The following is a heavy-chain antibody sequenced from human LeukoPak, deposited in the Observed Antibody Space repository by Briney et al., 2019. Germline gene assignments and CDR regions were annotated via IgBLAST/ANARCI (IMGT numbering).Heavy chain of an antibody. CDR2: IYNSEST. J-gene: IGHJ4*02. V-gene: IGHV4-59*08. CDR3: VSQGSDSGWFYF. Sequence: SSETLSLTCTVSGGSISSYYWTWIRQPPGKGLEWIGYIYNSESTNYNPSLKSRVTISVDTSKNQFSLKLTSVTAADTAIYYCVSQGSDSGWFYFWGQGTLVTVSS. D-gene: IGHD6-19*01. CDR1: GGSISSYY.